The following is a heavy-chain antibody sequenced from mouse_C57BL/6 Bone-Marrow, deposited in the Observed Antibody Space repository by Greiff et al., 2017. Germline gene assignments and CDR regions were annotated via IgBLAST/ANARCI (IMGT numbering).Heavy chain of an antibody. Sequence: VQLQQPGAELVMPGASVKLSCKASGYTFTSYWMHWVKQRPGQGLEWIGEIDPSDSYTNYNQKFKGKSTLTVDESSRTAYMQLSSLTSEDSAVYYCARSCFYAMDYWGQGTSVTVSS. CDR1: GYTFTSYW. CDR3: ARSCFYAMDY. J-gene: IGHJ4*01. CDR2: IDPSDSYT. V-gene: IGHV1-69*01.